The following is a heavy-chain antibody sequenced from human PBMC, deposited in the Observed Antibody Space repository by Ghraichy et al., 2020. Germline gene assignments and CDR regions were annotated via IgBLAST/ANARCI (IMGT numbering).Heavy chain of an antibody. Sequence: GSLNISCAASGFTFSSYWMSWVRQAPGKGLEWVANIKQDGSEKYYVDSVKGRFTISRDNAKNSLYLQMNSLRAEDTAVYYCARDSTFGVVVYYYYYGMDVWGQGTTVTVSS. D-gene: IGHD3-3*01. V-gene: IGHV3-7*01. CDR3: ARDSTFGVVVYYYYYGMDV. CDR1: GFTFSSYW. CDR2: IKQDGSEK. J-gene: IGHJ6*02.